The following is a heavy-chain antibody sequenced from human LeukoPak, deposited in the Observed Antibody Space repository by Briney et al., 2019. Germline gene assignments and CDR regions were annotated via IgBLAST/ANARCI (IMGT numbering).Heavy chain of an antibody. CDR1: GGTFSSYA. CDR2: IIPIFGTA. J-gene: IGHJ6*03. Sequence: ASVKVSCKASGGTFSSYAISWVRQAPGQGLEWMGGIIPIFGTANYAQKFQGRVTITADKSTSTAYMELSSLRSEDTAVYYCARGDIVGATTEYYYYYYMDVWGKGTTVTVSS. V-gene: IGHV1-69*06. CDR3: ARGDIVGATTEYYYYYYMDV. D-gene: IGHD1-26*01.